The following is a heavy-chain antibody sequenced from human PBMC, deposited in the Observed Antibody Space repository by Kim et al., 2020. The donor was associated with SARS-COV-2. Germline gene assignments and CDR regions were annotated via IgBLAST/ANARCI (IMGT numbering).Heavy chain of an antibody. D-gene: IGHD3-3*01. V-gene: IGHV3-23*01. CDR3: AKERKGDFWSRGYFDY. Sequence: VKGRFTISRDNSKNTVYLQMNSLRAEDTAVYYCAKERKGDFWSRGYFDYWGQGTLVTVSS. J-gene: IGHJ4*02.